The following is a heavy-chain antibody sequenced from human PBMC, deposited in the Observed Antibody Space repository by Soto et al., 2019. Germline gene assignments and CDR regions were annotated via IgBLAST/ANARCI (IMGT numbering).Heavy chain of an antibody. D-gene: IGHD5-18*01. CDR2: IYYSGGT. CDR1: GGSISSYY. CDR3: ARTAPVDTFDY. J-gene: IGHJ4*02. V-gene: IGHV4-59*01. Sequence: PSETLSLTCTVSGGSISSYYWSWIRQPPGKGLEWIGYIYYSGGTNYNPSLKSRVTISVDTSKNQFSLKLSSVTAADTAVYYCARTAPVDTFDYWGQGTLVTVSS.